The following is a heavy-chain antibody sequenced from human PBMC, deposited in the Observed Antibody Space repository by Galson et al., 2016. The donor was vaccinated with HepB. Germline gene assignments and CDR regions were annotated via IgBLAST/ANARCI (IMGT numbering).Heavy chain of an antibody. J-gene: IGHJ4*02. CDR3: ARDRDWAFDY. CDR1: GFPFTSFS. Sequence: SLRLSCAASGFPFTSFSMNWVRQAPGKGLEWVSYISINSDNKRYIDSVMGRFIISRDNVRNSMYLRMNSLRDEDTAVYYCARDRDWAFDYWGQGVLVTVSS. D-gene: IGHD3/OR15-3a*01. CDR2: ISINSDNK. V-gene: IGHV3-48*02.